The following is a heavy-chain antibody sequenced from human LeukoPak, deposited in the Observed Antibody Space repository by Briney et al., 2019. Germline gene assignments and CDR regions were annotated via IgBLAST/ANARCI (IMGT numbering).Heavy chain of an antibody. Sequence: SETLSLTCTVSGASISSYYWSWIRQPPGKGLEWIGYISNSGSTNYNPSLKSRVTISVDTSKNQFSLKMSSVTAADTAVYYCARGGSGNGWYPRFDDWGQGTLVTVSS. CDR2: ISNSGST. J-gene: IGHJ4*02. CDR1: GASISSYY. CDR3: ARGGSGNGWYPRFDD. V-gene: IGHV4-59*08. D-gene: IGHD6-19*01.